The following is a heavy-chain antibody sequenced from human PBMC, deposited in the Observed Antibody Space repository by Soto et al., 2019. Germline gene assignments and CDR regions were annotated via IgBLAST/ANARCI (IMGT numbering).Heavy chain of an antibody. CDR3: ARDYGERNFYFDY. CDR1: GGTFSSYA. CDR2: IIPIFGTA. Sequence: SVKVSCKASGGTFSSYAISWVRQAPGQGLEWMGGIIPIFGTANYAQKFQGRVTITADESTSTAYMELSSLRSEDTAVYYCARDYGERNFYFDYWGQGTLVTVSS. D-gene: IGHD4-17*01. J-gene: IGHJ4*02. V-gene: IGHV1-69*13.